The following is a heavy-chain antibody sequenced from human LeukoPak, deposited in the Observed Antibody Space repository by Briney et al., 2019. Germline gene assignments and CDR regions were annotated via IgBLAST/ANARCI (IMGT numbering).Heavy chain of an antibody. V-gene: IGHV3-21*01. Sequence: GGSLRLSCAASGFTFSSYSMNWVRQAPGKGLEWVSSISSTGSYIYYADSVKGRFTISRDNAKNSLYLHMTGLRVEDTAVYYCARSYYYDLYYFDYWGQGTLVTVSS. CDR2: ISSTGSYI. CDR3: ARSYYYDLYYFDY. CDR1: GFTFSSYS. J-gene: IGHJ4*02. D-gene: IGHD3-22*01.